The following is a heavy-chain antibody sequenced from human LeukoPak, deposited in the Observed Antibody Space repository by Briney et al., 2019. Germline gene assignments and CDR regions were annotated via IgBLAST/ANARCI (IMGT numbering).Heavy chain of an antibody. D-gene: IGHD4-17*01. CDR1: KFTVSSKY. CDR3: ARGHGDYLHDI. J-gene: IGHJ3*02. Sequence: GSLRLSCAASKFTVSSKYMSWVRQAPGKGLEWIGEINHGGSTNYNPSLKSRVTISVDTSKNQFSLKLSSVTAADTAVYYCARGHGDYLHDIWGQGTMVTVSS. V-gene: IGHV4-34*01. CDR2: INHGGST.